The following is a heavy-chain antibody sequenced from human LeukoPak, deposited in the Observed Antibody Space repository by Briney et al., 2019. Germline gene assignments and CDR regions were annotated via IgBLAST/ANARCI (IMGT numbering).Heavy chain of an antibody. V-gene: IGHV3-15*01. CDR2: IRSKKDGETT. CDR3: TTLEGATSNY. CDR1: GFTFTNAR. J-gene: IGHJ4*02. Sequence: GGSLRLSCAASGFTFTNARMSWVRQAPGKGLEWVGRIRSKKDGETTDYAAPVKGRFTISRDDSRSTLYLQMNSLRTEDTAIYSCTTLEGATSNYWGQGTLVTVSS. D-gene: IGHD1-26*01.